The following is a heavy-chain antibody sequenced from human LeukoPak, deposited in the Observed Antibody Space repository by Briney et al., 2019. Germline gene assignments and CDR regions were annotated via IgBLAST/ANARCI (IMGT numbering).Heavy chain of an antibody. CDR2: INHSGST. J-gene: IGHJ6*03. V-gene: IGHV4-34*01. CDR3: ARDPTGSHMDV. Sequence: LRLSCAASGFTFSDYYMTWIRQPPGKGLEWIGEINHSGSTIYNPSLKSRVTISGDTSKNQFSLKLSSVTAADTAVYYCARDPTGSHMDVWGKGTPVTISS. CDR1: GFTFSDYY. D-gene: IGHD1-14*01.